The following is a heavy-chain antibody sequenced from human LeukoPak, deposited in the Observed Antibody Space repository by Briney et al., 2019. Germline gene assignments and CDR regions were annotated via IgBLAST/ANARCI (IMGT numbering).Heavy chain of an antibody. D-gene: IGHD4-23*01. CDR3: ARGGYGGKRYFQH. CDR2: IYYSGST. J-gene: IGHJ1*01. V-gene: IGHV4-59*01. Sequence: PSETLSLTCPVSGGSISSYYWSWIRQPPGKGLEWIGYIYYSGSTNYNPSLKSRVTISVDTSKNQFSLKLSSVTAADTAVYYCARGGYGGKRYFQHWGQGTLVTVSS. CDR1: GGSISSYY.